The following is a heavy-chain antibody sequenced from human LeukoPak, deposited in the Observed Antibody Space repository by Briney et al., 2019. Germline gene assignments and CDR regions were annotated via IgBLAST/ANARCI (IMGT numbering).Heavy chain of an antibody. V-gene: IGHV3-23*01. CDR1: GFKFSSYG. CDR3: AKDDAWGRYKD. D-gene: IGHD3-16*01. Sequence: GGSLRLSCAASGFKFSSYGMNWVRQAPGKGLEWVSGISPSGGITYYTDSVRGRFTISRDNSKNTVSLQMNSLRGEDTAVYYCAKDDAWGRYKDWGQGTLVTVSS. CDR2: ISPSGGIT. J-gene: IGHJ1*01.